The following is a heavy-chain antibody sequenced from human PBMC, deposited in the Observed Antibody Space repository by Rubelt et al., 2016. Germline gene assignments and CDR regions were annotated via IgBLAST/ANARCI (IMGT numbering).Heavy chain of an antibody. CDR2: ISSGSSAK. CDR1: GFSFRTYS. J-gene: IGHJ4*02. CDR3: ARDRGWLQHDY. D-gene: IGHD5-24*01. Sequence: EVQLVESGGGLVQPGGSLRLSCGASGFSFRTYSMNWVRQAPGKGLEWVSYISSGSSAKYYADSVKGRFTISRDNAKNSLYLQMNSLRAEDTAVYYWARDRGWLQHDYWGQGTVVTVSS. V-gene: IGHV3-48*04.